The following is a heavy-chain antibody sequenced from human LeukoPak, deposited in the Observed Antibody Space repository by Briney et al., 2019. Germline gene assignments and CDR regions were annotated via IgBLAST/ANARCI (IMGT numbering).Heavy chain of an antibody. CDR2: IYSGGNT. Sequence: GGSLRLSCAASGFTVISNYMSWVRQAPGKGLEWVSVIYSGGNTYYADSVKGRFTISRDTSKNTLYLQMNSLRAEDTAVYYCARGMPLVGGNHFDYWGQGTLVIVSS. V-gene: IGHV3-66*01. CDR3: ARGMPLVGGNHFDY. D-gene: IGHD4-23*01. CDR1: GFTVISNY. J-gene: IGHJ4*02.